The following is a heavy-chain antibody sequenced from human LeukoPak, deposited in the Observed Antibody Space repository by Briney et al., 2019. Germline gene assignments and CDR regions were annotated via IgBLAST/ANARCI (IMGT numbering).Heavy chain of an antibody. D-gene: IGHD5-12*01. Sequence: HSGGSLRLSCAASGFTFSSYGMHWVRQAPGKGLEWVAVISYDGSNKYYEDSVKGRFTISRDNSKNTLYLQMNSLRAEDTAVYYCAAMGSATIKEDWFDPWGQGTLVTVSS. CDR2: ISYDGSNK. V-gene: IGHV3-30*03. J-gene: IGHJ5*02. CDR1: GFTFSSYG. CDR3: AAMGSATIKEDWFDP.